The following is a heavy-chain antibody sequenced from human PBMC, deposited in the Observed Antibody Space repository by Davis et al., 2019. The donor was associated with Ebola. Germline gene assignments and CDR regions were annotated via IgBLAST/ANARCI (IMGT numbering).Heavy chain of an antibody. D-gene: IGHD2-2*02. J-gene: IGHJ6*02. CDR2: INAGNGNT. CDR1: GYTFTSYA. CDR3: ARDRIVVVPAAIRRYYYYGMDV. Sequence: AASVKVSCKASGYTFTSYAMHWVRQAPGQRLEWMGWINAGNGNTKYSQKFQGRVTITRDTSASTAYMELSSLRFEDTAVYYCARDRIVVVPAAIRRYYYYGMDVWGQGTTVTVSS. V-gene: IGHV1-3*01.